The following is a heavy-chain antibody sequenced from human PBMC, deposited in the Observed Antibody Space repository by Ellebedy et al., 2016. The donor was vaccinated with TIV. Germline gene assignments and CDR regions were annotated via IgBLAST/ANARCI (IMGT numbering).Heavy chain of an antibody. D-gene: IGHD1-1*01. CDR3: ARVHCSITTCDYYYMDV. CDR1: GGSVSRYF. Sequence: SETLSLXCTVSGGSVSRYFWSWIRRPAGKGLEWIGRIFTSGSFNYNPSLMSRVTMSAVTSKNQIPLRLNSVTAADTAVYYCARVHCSITTCDYYYMDVWGKGTTVTVSS. J-gene: IGHJ6*03. V-gene: IGHV4-4*07. CDR2: IFTSGSF.